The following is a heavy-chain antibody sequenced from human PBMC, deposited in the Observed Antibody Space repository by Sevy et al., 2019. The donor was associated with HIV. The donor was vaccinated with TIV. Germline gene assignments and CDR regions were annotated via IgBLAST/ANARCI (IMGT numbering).Heavy chain of an antibody. Sequence: SETLSLTCTVSGDSISSGDYYWSWIRQSPGKGLEWIGYIYYSGSTYYNPSLKSRIDISVETSKNQFSLKLSSVTAADTAVYYCARGYSSSSRTYYFDYWGQGALVTVSS. CDR2: IYYSGST. V-gene: IGHV4-30-4*01. D-gene: IGHD6-6*01. CDR1: GDSISSGDYY. J-gene: IGHJ4*02. CDR3: ARGYSSSSRTYYFDY.